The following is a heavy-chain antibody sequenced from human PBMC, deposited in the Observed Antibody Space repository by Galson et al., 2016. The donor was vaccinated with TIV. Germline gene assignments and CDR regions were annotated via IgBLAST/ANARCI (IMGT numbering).Heavy chain of an antibody. CDR3: ARDRSGYTYGYEPAYVDL. Sequence: SLRLSRAASGFTFSGYSMDWVRQAPGKGLEWLSYISSGRSSTIHYADSVKGRFTISRDNARNSLHLQMTSLRAEDTAVYYCARDRSGYTYGYEPAYVDLWGRGTLVVVSS. CDR2: ISSGRSSTI. CDR1: GFTFSGYS. V-gene: IGHV3-48*01. J-gene: IGHJ2*01. D-gene: IGHD5-18*01.